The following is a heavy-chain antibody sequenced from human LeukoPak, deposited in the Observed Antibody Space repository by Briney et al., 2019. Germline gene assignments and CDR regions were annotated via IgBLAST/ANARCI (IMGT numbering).Heavy chain of an antibody. CDR1: GFTFSSYG. D-gene: IGHD3-3*01. Sequence: GGSLRLSCAASGFTFSSYGMHWVRQAPGKGLEWVAVISYDGSNKYYADSVKGRFTISRDNSKNTLYLQMNSLRAEDTAVYYCAKDLGYDFWSFDYWGQGTLVTVSS. CDR3: AKDLGYDFWSFDY. V-gene: IGHV3-30*18. CDR2: ISYDGSNK. J-gene: IGHJ4*02.